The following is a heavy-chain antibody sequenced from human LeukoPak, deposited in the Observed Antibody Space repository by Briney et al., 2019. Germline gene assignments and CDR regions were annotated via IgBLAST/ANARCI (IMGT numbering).Heavy chain of an antibody. CDR3: ARVHGSRSYFSAGY. Sequence: GGSLRLSCAASGFTFSSYAMHWVRQAPGKGLEWVAVISYDGSNKYYADSVKGRFTISRDNSKNTLYLQMNGLRAEDTAVYYCARVHGSRSYFSAGYWGQGTLVTVSS. CDR2: ISYDGSNK. D-gene: IGHD3-10*01. CDR1: GFTFSSYA. J-gene: IGHJ4*02. V-gene: IGHV3-30*04.